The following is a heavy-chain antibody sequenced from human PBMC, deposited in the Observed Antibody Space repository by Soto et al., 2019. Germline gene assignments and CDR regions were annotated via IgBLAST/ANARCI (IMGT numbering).Heavy chain of an antibody. Sequence: PSETLSLTCTVSGGSISSSSYYWGWIRQPPGKGLEWIGSIYYSGSTYYNPSLKSRVTISVDTSKNQFSLKLSSVTAADTAVYYCATQGDSITMVRGVPLNFDYWGQGTLVTVYS. D-gene: IGHD3-10*01. J-gene: IGHJ4*02. CDR3: ATQGDSITMVRGVPLNFDY. CDR2: IYYSGST. V-gene: IGHV4-39*01. CDR1: GGSISSSSYY.